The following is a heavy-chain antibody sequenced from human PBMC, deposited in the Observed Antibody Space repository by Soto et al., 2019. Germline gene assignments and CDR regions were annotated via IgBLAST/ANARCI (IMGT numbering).Heavy chain of an antibody. D-gene: IGHD2-15*01. CDR2: IYFGGTT. CDR3: ARLGSCRCGNCYPDS. CDR1: GGSISSTTFY. Sequence: QLQLQESGPGLVKPSETLSLTCTVSGGSISSTTFYWGWIRQPPGKGLEWIGSIYFGGTTYYNPSLKSRVTISVDTSKSHFSRTVRSVTAADTAVYYCARLGSCRCGNCYPDSWGQGTLVTVSS. V-gene: IGHV4-39*02. J-gene: IGHJ4*02.